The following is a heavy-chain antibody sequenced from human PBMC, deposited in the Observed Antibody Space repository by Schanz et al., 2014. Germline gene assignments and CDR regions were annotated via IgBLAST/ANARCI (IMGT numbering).Heavy chain of an antibody. Sequence: QVQLVQSGAEVKKPGASVKVSCKASGYTFTRYYIHWVRQAPGQGLEWMGIITPSGGSTNYAQKLQGRVTMTRDTSTSTVYMELRNLRSDDTAVYYCARAKRFGDMDVWGQGTTXTVSS. V-gene: IGHV1-46*01. CDR2: ITPSGGST. CDR3: ARAKRFGDMDV. J-gene: IGHJ6*02. D-gene: IGHD3-10*01. CDR1: GYTFTRYY.